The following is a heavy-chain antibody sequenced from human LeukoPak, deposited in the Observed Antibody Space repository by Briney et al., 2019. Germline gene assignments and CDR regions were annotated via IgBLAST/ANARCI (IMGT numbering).Heavy chain of an antibody. CDR2: IIPIFGTA. J-gene: IGHJ3*02. CDR3: ARDYDYVWGSYRYTSSHAFDI. Sequence: SETVSCEASGGTFSSYAISWVRQAPGQGLEWMGGIIPIFGTANYAQKFQGRVTITADESTSTAYMELSSLRSEDTAVYYCARDYDYVWGSYRYTSSHAFDIWDQGTMVTVSS. D-gene: IGHD3-16*02. CDR1: GGTFSSYA. V-gene: IGHV1-69*13.